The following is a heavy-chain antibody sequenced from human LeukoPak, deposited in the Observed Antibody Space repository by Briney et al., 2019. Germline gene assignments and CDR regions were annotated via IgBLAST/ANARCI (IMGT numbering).Heavy chain of an antibody. CDR2: IYYSGST. CDR3: ARERGWFGELFPDY. CDR1: GGSISSSSYY. D-gene: IGHD3-10*01. Sequence: SETLSLTCTVSGGSISSSSYYWGWIRQPPGKGLEWIGSIYYSGSTYYNPSLKSRVTISVDTSKNQFSLKLSSVTAADTAVYYCARERGWFGELFPDYWGQGTLVTVSS. V-gene: IGHV4-39*07. J-gene: IGHJ4*02.